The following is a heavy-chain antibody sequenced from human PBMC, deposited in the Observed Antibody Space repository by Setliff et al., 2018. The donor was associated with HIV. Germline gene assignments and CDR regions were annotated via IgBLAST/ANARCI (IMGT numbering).Heavy chain of an antibody. J-gene: IGHJ6*03. CDR1: GGSISSRDYY. Sequence: SETLSLTCTVSGGSISSRDYYWGWIRQPPGKGLEWVGSIYYYGGTYYNPSLKSRVTISGDMSKRQFSLKLTAVTAADTAVYYCAGEFSERSPNPDHYYYYMDVWGKGTTVTVSS. CDR2: IYYYGGT. CDR3: AGEFSERSPNPDHYYYYMDV. D-gene: IGHD6-19*01. V-gene: IGHV4-39*07.